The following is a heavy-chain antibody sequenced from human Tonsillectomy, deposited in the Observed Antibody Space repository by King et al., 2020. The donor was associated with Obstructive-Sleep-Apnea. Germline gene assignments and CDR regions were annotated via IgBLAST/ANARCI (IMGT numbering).Heavy chain of an antibody. Sequence: LQLQESGSGLVEPSQTLSLTCAVSGGSIRSGGYPWSWIRQPPGKGLEWIGYIYHSGSTLYNPSLKSRVTMSVDTSKSQLSLQLSSVTAADTAVYFCARDGIPAALDYWGTGILVTVSS. J-gene: IGHJ4*02. D-gene: IGHD6-13*01. CDR3: ARDGIPAALDY. CDR1: GGSIRSGGYP. CDR2: IYHSGST. V-gene: IGHV4-30-2*01.